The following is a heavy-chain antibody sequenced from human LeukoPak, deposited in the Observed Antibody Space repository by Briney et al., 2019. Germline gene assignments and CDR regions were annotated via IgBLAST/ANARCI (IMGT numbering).Heavy chain of an antibody. D-gene: IGHD6-19*01. V-gene: IGHV4-59*01. CDR2: VYYSGST. CDR1: GGSISTYF. Sequence: SETLSLTCTVSGGSISTYFWSWIRQPPGKGLEWIGYVYYSGSTNYNPSLKSRVTMSVDTSKNQFSLNLRSVTAADTAVYYCARGGWSLDYWGQGTPVTVSS. CDR3: ARGGWSLDY. J-gene: IGHJ4*02.